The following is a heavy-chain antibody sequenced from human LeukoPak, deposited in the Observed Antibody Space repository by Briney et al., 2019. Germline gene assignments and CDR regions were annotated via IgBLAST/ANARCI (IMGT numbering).Heavy chain of an antibody. CDR2: IRGSGGST. J-gene: IGHJ4*02. D-gene: IGHD5-18*01. CDR1: GFTFSSYA. CDR3: AKVRGYSYGFGALDY. V-gene: IGHV3-23*01. Sequence: GGSLRLSCAASGFTFSSYAMSWVRRAPGKGLEWVSPIRGSGGSTYYADSVKGRFTISRDNSKNTLYLQMNSLRAEDTAVYYCAKVRGYSYGFGALDYWGQGTLVTVSS.